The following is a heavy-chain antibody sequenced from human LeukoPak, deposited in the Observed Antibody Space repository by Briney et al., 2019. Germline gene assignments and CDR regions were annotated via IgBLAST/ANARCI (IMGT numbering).Heavy chain of an antibody. V-gene: IGHV3-21*01. J-gene: IGHJ4*02. D-gene: IGHD3-3*01. CDR1: GFTFSSYS. CDR3: ARLATSHRITIFGVVVY. Sequence: PGGSLRLSCAASGFTFSSYSMNWVRQAPGKGLEWVSSISSSSSYIYYADSVKGRFTISRDNAKNSLCLQMNSLRAEDTAVYYCARLATSHRITIFGVVVYWGQGTLVTVSS. CDR2: ISSSSSYI.